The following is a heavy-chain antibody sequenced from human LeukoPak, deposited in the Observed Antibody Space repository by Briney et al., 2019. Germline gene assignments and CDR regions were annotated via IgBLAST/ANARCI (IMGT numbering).Heavy chain of an antibody. D-gene: IGHD1-26*01. CDR3: AKDGRVVGAREPRDFDY. J-gene: IGHJ4*02. CDR2: IRYDGSNK. Sequence: GGSLRLSCAASGFTFSSYGMHWVRQAPGKGLEWVAFIRYDGSNKYYADSVKGRFTISRDNSKNTLYLQMNSLRAEDTAVYYCAKDGRVVGAREPRDFDYWGQGTLVTVSS. CDR1: GFTFSSYG. V-gene: IGHV3-30*02.